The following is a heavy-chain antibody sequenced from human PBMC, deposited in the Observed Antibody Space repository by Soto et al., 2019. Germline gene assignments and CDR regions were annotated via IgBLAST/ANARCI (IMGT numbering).Heavy chain of an antibody. D-gene: IGHD2-2*01. CDR1: GFTFSSYS. V-gene: IGHV3-21*01. J-gene: IGHJ5*02. Sequence: GGSLRLSCAASGFTFSSYSMNWVRQAPGKGLEWVSSISSSSSYIYYADSVKGRFTISRDNAKNSLYLQMNSLRAEDTAVYYCARSPPIVVVPAAMVGWFDPWGQGTLVTVSS. CDR2: ISSSSSYI. CDR3: ARSPPIVVVPAAMVGWFDP.